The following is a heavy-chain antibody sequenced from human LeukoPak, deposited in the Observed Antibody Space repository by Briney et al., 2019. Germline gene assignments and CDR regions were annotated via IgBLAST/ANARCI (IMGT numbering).Heavy chain of an antibody. CDR3: ARGAMDTAILTREWFDP. CDR2: INPNSGGT. Sequence: GASVKVSCKASGGTFSSYAISWVRQAPGQGLEWMGWINPNSGGTNYAQKFQGRVTMTRDTSISTAYMELSRLRSDDTAVYYCARGAMDTAILTREWFDPWGQGTLVTVSS. D-gene: IGHD5-18*01. J-gene: IGHJ5*02. CDR1: GGTFSSYA. V-gene: IGHV1-2*02.